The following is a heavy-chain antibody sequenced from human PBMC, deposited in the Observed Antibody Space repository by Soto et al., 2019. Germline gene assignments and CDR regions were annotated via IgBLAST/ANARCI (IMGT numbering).Heavy chain of an antibody. CDR1: GGSFSGYY. CDR3: ERGKRKLELLPKEIWFDP. CDR2: INHSGST. D-gene: IGHD1-26*01. J-gene: IGHJ5*02. V-gene: IGHV4-34*01. Sequence: PSETLSLTCAVYGGSFSGYYWSWIRQPPGKGLEWIGEINHSGSTNYNPSLKSRVTISVDTSKNQCSLNLSSVTAADTAVYYCERGKRKLELLPKEIWFDPWGQGTLVTVSS.